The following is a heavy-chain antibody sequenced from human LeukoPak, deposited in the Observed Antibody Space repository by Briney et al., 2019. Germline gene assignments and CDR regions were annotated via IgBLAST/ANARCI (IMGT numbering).Heavy chain of an antibody. J-gene: IGHJ4*02. CDR2: IKQDGSVK. V-gene: IGHV3-7*03. CDR1: GFTISGHW. Sequence: PGGSLRLSCAASGFTISGHWMSWVRQAPGKGLEWLANIKQDGSVKNYVDSVKGRFTISRDNAENSLYLQMHSLRAEDTAVYYCAKDHYWSIDYWGRGTLVTVSS. CDR3: AKDHYWSIDY. D-gene: IGHD3-3*01.